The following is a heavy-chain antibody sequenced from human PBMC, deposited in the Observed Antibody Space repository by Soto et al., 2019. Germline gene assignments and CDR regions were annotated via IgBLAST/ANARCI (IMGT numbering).Heavy chain of an antibody. CDR3: AKGFLGCSTTCYMHCDYYYGMAV. CDR2: ISYDGSNK. J-gene: IGHJ6*02. V-gene: IGHV3-30*18. Sequence: GGSLRLSCAASGFTFSDYGMHWVRQAPGKGLEWVAIISYDGSNKYYADSVKGRFTISRDNSQNTLYLQMNSLRPEDTAVYYCAKGFLGCSTTCYMHCDYYYGMAVWGQGTRVTVPS. D-gene: IGHD2-2*02. CDR1: GFTFSDYG.